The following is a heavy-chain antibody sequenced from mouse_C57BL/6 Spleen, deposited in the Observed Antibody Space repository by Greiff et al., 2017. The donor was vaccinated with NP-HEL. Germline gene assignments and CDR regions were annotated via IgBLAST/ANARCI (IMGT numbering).Heavy chain of an antibody. CDR1: GYTFTGYW. Sequence: VQLQQSGAELMKPGASVKLSCKATGYTFTGYWIEWVKQRPGHGLEWIGEILPGSGSTNYNEKFKGKATFTADTSSNTAYMQLSSLTTGVSAIYYCAREDPIITTVVATRAVGDWGQGTSVTVSS. CDR3: AREDPIITTVVATRAVGD. V-gene: IGHV1-9*01. J-gene: IGHJ4*01. CDR2: ILPGSGST. D-gene: IGHD1-1*01.